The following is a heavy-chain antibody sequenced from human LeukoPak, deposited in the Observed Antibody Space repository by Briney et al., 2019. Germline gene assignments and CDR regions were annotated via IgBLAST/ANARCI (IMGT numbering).Heavy chain of an antibody. CDR2: INPKSGGT. V-gene: IGHV1-2*02. D-gene: IGHD3-10*01. Sequence: GASVKVSCTASGYTFSDYYIHWLRQAPGQGLEWMGWINPKSGGTNYAQYFQGRVTMTGDTSISTAYMELSRLTSDDTAMYYCARVVAGSYSDYWGQGTLVTVSS. CDR3: ARVVAGSYSDY. CDR1: GYTFSDYY. J-gene: IGHJ4*02.